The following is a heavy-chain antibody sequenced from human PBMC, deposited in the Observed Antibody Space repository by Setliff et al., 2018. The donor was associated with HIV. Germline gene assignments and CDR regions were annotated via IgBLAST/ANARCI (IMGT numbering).Heavy chain of an antibody. CDR3: AAFRAPYCSNSDCFWGAFAV. CDR2: ISTYNGNT. CDR1: GYTFTSYG. V-gene: IGHV1-18*01. Sequence: ASVKVSCKASGYTFTSYGISWVRQAPGQGLEWMGWISTYNGNTNYAQKLQGRVTMTTDTSTSTAYMELRSLKSDDTAIYFCAAFRAPYCSNSDCFWGAFAVWGQGTVVTVSS. J-gene: IGHJ3*01. D-gene: IGHD2-2*01.